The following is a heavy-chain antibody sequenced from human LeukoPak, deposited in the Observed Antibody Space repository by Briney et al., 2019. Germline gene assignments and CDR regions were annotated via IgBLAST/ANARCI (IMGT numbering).Heavy chain of an antibody. D-gene: IGHD3-22*01. V-gene: IGHV3-30*04. CDR3: ARAEYYYDSSQKDAFDI. J-gene: IGHJ3*02. CDR2: ISYDGSNK. Sequence: PGGSLRLSCAASGFTFSSYAMHWVRQPPGKGLEWVAVISYDGSNKYYADSVKGRFTISRDNSKNTLYLQMNSLRAEDTAVYYCARAEYYYDSSQKDAFDIWGQGTMVTVSS. CDR1: GFTFSSYA.